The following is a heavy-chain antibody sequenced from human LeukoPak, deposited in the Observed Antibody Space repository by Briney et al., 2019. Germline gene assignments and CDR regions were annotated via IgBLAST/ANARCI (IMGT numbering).Heavy chain of an antibody. CDR2: IYTSGST. V-gene: IGHV4-4*07. J-gene: IGHJ6*02. D-gene: IGHD4-17*01. CDR1: GGSISSYY. CDR3: ARDIRSGDYRRYYGMDV. Sequence: PSETLSLTCTVSGGSISSYYWSWIRQPAGKGLEWIGRIYTSGSTNYNPSLKSRVTMSADTSKNQFSLKLSSVTAADTAVYYCARDIRSGDYRRYYGMDVWGQGTTVTVSS.